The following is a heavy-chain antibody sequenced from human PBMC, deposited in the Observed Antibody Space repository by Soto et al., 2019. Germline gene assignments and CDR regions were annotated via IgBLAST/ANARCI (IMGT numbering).Heavy chain of an antibody. Sequence: GGSLRLSCAASGFTFSSYSMNWVRQAPGKGLEWVSYISSSSSTIYYADSVKGRFTISRDNAKNSLYLQMNSLRAEDTAVYYCARDEGVGHDFDDFDIWGQGTMVTVSS. CDR1: GFTFSSYS. D-gene: IGHD1-1*01. CDR3: ARDEGVGHDFDDFDI. CDR2: ISSSSSTI. V-gene: IGHV3-48*04. J-gene: IGHJ3*02.